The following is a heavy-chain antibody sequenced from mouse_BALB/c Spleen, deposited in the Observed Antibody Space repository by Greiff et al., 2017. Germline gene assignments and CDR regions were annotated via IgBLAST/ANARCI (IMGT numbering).Heavy chain of an antibody. CDR1: GFTFSSYY. V-gene: IGHV5-6-2*01. CDR3: ARHSSYYYGSSLSFAY. J-gene: IGHJ3*01. Sequence: EVMLVESGGGLVKLGGSLKLSCAASGFTFSSYYMSWVRQTPEKRLELVAAINSNGGSTYYPDTVKGRFTISRDNAKNTLYLQMSSLKSEDTALYYCARHSSYYYGSSLSFAYWGQGTLVTVSA. D-gene: IGHD1-1*01. CDR2: INSNGGST.